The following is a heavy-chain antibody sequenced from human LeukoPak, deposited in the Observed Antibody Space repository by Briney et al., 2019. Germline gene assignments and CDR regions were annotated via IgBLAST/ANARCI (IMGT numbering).Heavy chain of an antibody. J-gene: IGHJ5*02. CDR2: IYYSGST. CDR1: GGSISSGDYY. CDR3: ARVVYGDYEYMPNGFDP. Sequence: SQTLSLTCTVSGGSISSGDYYWSWIRQPPGKGLEWIGYIYYSGSTYYNPSLKSRVTISVDTSKNQFSLKLSSVTAADTAVYYCARVVYGDYEYMPNGFDPWGQGTLVTVSS. D-gene: IGHD4-17*01. V-gene: IGHV4-30-4*01.